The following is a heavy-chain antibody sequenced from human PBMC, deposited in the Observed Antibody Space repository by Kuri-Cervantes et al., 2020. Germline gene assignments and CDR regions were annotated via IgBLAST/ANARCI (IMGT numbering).Heavy chain of an antibody. J-gene: IGHJ5*02. CDR2: IYYSGST. V-gene: IGHV4-39*01. CDR1: GGSISSSSYY. D-gene: IGHD6-13*01. CDR3: ARHFPHSSSPRRWFDP. Sequence: SETLSLTCTVSGGSISSSSYYWGWIRQPPGKGLEWIGSIYYSGSTYYNPSLKSRVTISVDTSKNQFSLKLSSVTAADTAVYYCARHFPHSSSPRRWFDPWGQGTLVTVSS.